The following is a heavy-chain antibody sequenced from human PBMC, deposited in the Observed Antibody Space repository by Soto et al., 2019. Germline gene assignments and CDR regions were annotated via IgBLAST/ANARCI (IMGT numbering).Heavy chain of an antibody. CDR2: ISNDGSIT. D-gene: IGHD1-1*01. CDR3: AKDLTWNQADY. J-gene: IGHJ4*02. Sequence: LRLSCEASGFIFSHYWMHWVRQTPGTGLVWVSHISNDGSITHYADSVKGRFTISRDNAKNILYLQMNSLRAEDTAVYYCAKDLTWNQADYWGQGALVTVSS. CDR1: GFIFSHYW. V-gene: IGHV3-74*01.